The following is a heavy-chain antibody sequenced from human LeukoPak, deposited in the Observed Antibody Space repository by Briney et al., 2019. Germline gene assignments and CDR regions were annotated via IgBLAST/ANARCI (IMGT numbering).Heavy chain of an antibody. V-gene: IGHV4-4*09. CDR1: GGSISSYY. J-gene: IGHJ4*02. CDR3: ARQYCSSTSCYHFDY. CDR2: IYTSGST. D-gene: IGHD2-2*01. Sequence: RSSETLSLTCNVSGGSISSYYWSWIRQPPGKGLEWIGYIYTSGSTNYNPSLKSRVTMSVDTSKNQFSLKVNSVTAADTAVYYCARQYCSSTSCYHFDYWGQGTPVTVPS.